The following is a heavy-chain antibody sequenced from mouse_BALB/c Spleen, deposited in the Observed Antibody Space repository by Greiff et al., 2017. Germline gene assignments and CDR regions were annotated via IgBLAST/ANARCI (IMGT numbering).Heavy chain of an antibody. CDR1: GFSLTGYG. Sequence: VQRVESGPGLVAPSQSLSITCTVSGFSLTGYGVNWVRQPPGKGLEWLGMIWGDGSTDYNSALKSRLSISKDNSKSQVFLKMNSLQTDDTARYYCARDGGITRSYAMDYWGQGTSVTVSS. V-gene: IGHV2-6-7*01. CDR3: ARDGGITRSYAMDY. J-gene: IGHJ4*01. D-gene: IGHD1-1*01. CDR2: IWGDGST.